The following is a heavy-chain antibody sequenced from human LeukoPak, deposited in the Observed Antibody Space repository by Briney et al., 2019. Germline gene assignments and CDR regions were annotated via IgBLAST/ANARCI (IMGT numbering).Heavy chain of an antibody. Sequence: GGSLRLSCSASGFTFSSYAMHWVRQAPGKGLEYVSAISSNGGSTYYADSVKGRFTISRDNSKNTLNLQMSSLRAEDTAVYYCVKVMYYYDSSGYHPSYFHYWGQGTLVTVSS. CDR3: VKVMYYYDSSGYHPSYFHY. D-gene: IGHD3-22*01. J-gene: IGHJ4*02. V-gene: IGHV3-64D*06. CDR2: ISSNGGST. CDR1: GFTFSSYA.